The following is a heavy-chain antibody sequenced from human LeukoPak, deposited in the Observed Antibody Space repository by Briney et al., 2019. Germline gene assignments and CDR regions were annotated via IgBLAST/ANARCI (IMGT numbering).Heavy chain of an antibody. J-gene: IGHJ6*03. V-gene: IGHV4-59*01. D-gene: IGHD6-19*01. CDR3: ARSRYSSGWDYYYYYMDV. Sequence: SETLSLTCTVSGGSISSYYWSWIRQPPGKGLEWIGYIYYSGSTNYNPSLKSRVTISVDTSKNQFSLKLSSVTAADTAVYYCARSRYSSGWDYYYYYMDVWGKGTTVTVSS. CDR2: IYYSGST. CDR1: GGSISSYY.